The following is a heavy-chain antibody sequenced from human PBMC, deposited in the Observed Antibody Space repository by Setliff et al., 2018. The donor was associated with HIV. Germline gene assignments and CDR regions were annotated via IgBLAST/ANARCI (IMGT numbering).Heavy chain of an antibody. CDR2: ISTSGTT. CDR3: ARAADYHDSSGYWAPPRYFDY. D-gene: IGHD3-22*01. J-gene: IGHJ4*02. V-gene: IGHV4-61*05. Sequence: PSETLSLTCTVSGGSICSSDYYWGWIRQPPGKGLEWIGHISTSGTTKYNPSLKSRVTISVDTSKKQFSLKLSSVSAADTAVYYCARAADYHDSSGYWAPPRYFDYWGQGTLVTVSS. CDR1: GGSICSSDYY.